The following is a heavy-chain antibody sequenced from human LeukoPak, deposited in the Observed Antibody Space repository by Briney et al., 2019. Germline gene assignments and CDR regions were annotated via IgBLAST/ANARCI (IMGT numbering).Heavy chain of an antibody. J-gene: IGHJ3*02. D-gene: IGHD3-22*01. V-gene: IGHV3-7*01. CDR2: IKQDGSEK. Sequence: GGSLGLSCAASGFTFSSYWMSWVRQAPGKGLEWVANIKQDGSEKYYVDSVKGRFTISRDNAKNSLYLQMNSLRAEDTAVYYCARGWDYYDSSGSDAFDIWGQGTMVTVSS. CDR1: GFTFSSYW. CDR3: ARGWDYYDSSGSDAFDI.